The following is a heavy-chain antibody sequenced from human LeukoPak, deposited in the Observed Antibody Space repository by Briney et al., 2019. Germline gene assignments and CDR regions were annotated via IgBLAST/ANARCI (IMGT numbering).Heavy chain of an antibody. V-gene: IGHV4-4*09. CDR3: ARLGSYHDF. Sequence: SESLSLTCTVSGASIRQYYWSWIRQTPEKGLEWMGHIPTSGAGTYYPALKSRLTMSIDTSRNQLSLKLTSVTAADTAVYFCARLGSYHDFWGQGALVTVSS. CDR1: GASIRQYY. D-gene: IGHD1-26*01. J-gene: IGHJ4*02. CDR2: IPTSGAG.